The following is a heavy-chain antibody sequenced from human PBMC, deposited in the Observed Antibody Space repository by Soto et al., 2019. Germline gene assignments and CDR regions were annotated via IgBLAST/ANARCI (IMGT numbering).Heavy chain of an antibody. V-gene: IGHV4-34*01. J-gene: IGHJ4*02. CDR3: ASIRPQRGVAHY. CDR1: GGSFSGYY. Sequence: QVQLQQWGAGLLKPSETLSLTCAVYGGSFSGYYWSWIRQPPGKGLEWIGEINHSGSTNYNPSLESRVTISVDTSKNQFSLKLSSVTAADTAVYYCASIRPQRGVAHYWGQGTLVTVSS. D-gene: IGHD2-21*01. CDR2: INHSGST.